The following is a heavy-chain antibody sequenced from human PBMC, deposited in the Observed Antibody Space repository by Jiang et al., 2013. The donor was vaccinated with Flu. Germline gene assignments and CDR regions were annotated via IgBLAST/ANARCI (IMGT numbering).Heavy chain of an antibody. CDR3: ARQSMYTSGQLDY. Sequence: GKGPEWMGIIYPGDSDTRYSPSFQGQVTISADKSISTAYLQWSSLKASDTAMYYCARQSMYTSGQLDYWGQGTLVTVSS. V-gene: IGHV5-51*01. CDR2: IYPGDSDT. J-gene: IGHJ4*02. D-gene: IGHD2-15*01.